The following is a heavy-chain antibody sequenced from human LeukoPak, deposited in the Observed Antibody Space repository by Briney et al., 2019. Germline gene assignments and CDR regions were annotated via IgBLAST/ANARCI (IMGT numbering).Heavy chain of an antibody. V-gene: IGHV1-2*02. CDR2: INPNSGGT. CDR1: GYTFTGYY. D-gene: IGHD5-24*01. J-gene: IGHJ4*02. CDR3: ARVVIGRDGDTWYYFDY. Sequence: ASVKVSCKASGYTFTGYYMHWVRQAPGQGLEWMGWINPNSGGTNYAQKFQGRVTMTRDTSISTAYMELSRLRSDDTAVYYCARVVIGRDGDTWYYFDYWGQGTLVTVSS.